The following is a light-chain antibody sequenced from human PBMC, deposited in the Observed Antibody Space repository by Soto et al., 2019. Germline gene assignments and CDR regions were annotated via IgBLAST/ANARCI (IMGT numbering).Light chain of an antibody. V-gene: IGKV3-11*01. J-gene: IGKJ1*01. CDR2: DAS. CDR1: HSVGNS. Sequence: EIVLTQSPATLSLSPGEGATLSCRASHSVGNSLAWYQQIPGQAPRLLIYDASDRATGIPGRFSGSGSGTHFTLTISSLEPEDFAVYYCQQYGSSPGTFGQGTKVDIK. CDR3: QQYGSSPGT.